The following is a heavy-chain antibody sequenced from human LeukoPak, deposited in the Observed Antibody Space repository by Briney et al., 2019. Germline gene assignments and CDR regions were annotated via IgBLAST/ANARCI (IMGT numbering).Heavy chain of an antibody. D-gene: IGHD2-21*02. CDR3: ARDGSSSLAYCGGDCYYDAFDI. CDR2: IYYSGST. Sequence: SETLSLTCTVSGGSISSYYWSWIRQPPGKGLEWIGYIYYSGSTNYNPSLKSRVTISVDTSKNQFSLKLSSVTAADTAVYYCARDGSSSLAYCGGDCYYDAFDIWGQGTMVTVSS. CDR1: GGSISSYY. J-gene: IGHJ3*02. V-gene: IGHV4-59*01.